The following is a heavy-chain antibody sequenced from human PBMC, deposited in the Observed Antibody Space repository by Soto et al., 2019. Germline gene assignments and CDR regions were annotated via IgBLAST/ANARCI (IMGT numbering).Heavy chain of an antibody. CDR1: GFTFSSYE. CDR3: ARQGSYFRGRTYRSIDY. J-gene: IGHJ4*02. Sequence: PGGSLRLSCAASGFTFSSYEMNWVRQAPGKGLEWVSYISSSVSTIYYADSVKGRFTISRDNAKNSPYLQMNSLRAEDTAVYYCARQGSYFRGRTYRSIDYWGQGTLVTVSS. D-gene: IGHD1-26*01. V-gene: IGHV3-48*03. CDR2: ISSSVSTI.